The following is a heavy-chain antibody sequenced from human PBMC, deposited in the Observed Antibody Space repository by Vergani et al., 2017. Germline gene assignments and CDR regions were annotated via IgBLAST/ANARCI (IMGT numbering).Heavy chain of an antibody. V-gene: IGHV3-9*01. CDR3: ARHIVVVRAARTMSAGYGMDV. Sequence: EVQLVESGGGLVQPGRSLRLSCAASGFAFDDYAIHWVRQTPGKGLEWVSGISWNSGSTDYADSVKGRFTISRDNAKNSLYLQMNSLRAEDTAVYYCARHIVVVRAARTMSAGYGMDVWGQGTTVTVSS. D-gene: IGHD2-2*01. CDR2: ISWNSGST. J-gene: IGHJ6*02. CDR1: GFAFDDYA.